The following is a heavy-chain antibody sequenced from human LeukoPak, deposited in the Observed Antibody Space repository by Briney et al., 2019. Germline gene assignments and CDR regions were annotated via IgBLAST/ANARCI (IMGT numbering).Heavy chain of an antibody. D-gene: IGHD4-17*01. V-gene: IGHV1-2*06. CDR1: GYTFTGYC. J-gene: IGHJ3*02. CDR2: INPNSGGT. CDR3: ARANGDQRSNAFDI. Sequence: ASVKVSCKASGYTFTGYCMHWVRQAPGQGLEWMGRINPNSGGTNYAQKFQGRVTMTRDTSISTAYMELSRLRSDDTAVYYCARANGDQRSNAFDIWGQGTMVTVSS.